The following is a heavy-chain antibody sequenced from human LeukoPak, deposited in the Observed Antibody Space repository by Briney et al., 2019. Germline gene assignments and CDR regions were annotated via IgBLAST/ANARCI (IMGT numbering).Heavy chain of an antibody. V-gene: IGHV3-48*01. D-gene: IGHD3-10*01. CDR1: GFTFSSYA. J-gene: IGHJ6*03. CDR2: ISSSSSTI. Sequence: SGGSLRLSCAASGFTFSSYAMSWVRQAPGKGLEWVSYISSSSSTIYYADPVKGRFTLSRDNAKNSLYLQMNSLRAEDTAVYYCARDAPLKRIMVRGALAPARVYYMDVWGKGTTVTVSS. CDR3: ARDAPLKRIMVRGALAPARVYYMDV.